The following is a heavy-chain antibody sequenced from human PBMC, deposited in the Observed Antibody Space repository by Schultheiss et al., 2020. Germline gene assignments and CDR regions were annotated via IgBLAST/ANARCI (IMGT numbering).Heavy chain of an antibody. CDR1: GGTFSSYA. CDR2: MNPNSGNT. CDR3: ARDGRIVGAFDP. Sequence: ASVKVSCKASGGTFSSYAINWVRQATGQGLEWMGWMNPNSGNTGYAQKFQGRVTMTRNTSISTAYMELRSLRSDDTAVYYCARDGRIVGAFDPWGQGTLVT. D-gene: IGHD1-26*01. V-gene: IGHV1-8*02. J-gene: IGHJ5*02.